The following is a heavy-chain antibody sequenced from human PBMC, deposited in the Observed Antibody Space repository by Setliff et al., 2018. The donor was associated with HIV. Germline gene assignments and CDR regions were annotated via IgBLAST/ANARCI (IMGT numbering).Heavy chain of an antibody. J-gene: IGHJ6*03. CDR3: ARLSIPAYYYMDV. CDR1: GGTFSSYT. CDR2: IIPILGIA. V-gene: IGHV1-69*02. D-gene: IGHD2-21*01. Sequence: GASVKVSCKASGGTFSSYTISWVRQAPGQGLEWMGRIIPILGIANYAQKFQGRVTITADKSTSTAYMELRSLRSDDTAVYYCARLSIPAYYYMDVWGKGTTVTVSS.